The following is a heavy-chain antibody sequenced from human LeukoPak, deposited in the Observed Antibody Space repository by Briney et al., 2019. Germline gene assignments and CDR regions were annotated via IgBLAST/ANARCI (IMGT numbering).Heavy chain of an antibody. D-gene: IGHD3-3*01. CDR2: INPNSGDT. J-gene: IGHJ4*02. CDR1: GYTFTSYG. Sequence: ASVKVSCKASGYTFTSYGISWVRQAPGQGLEWMGWINPNSGDTNYAQKFQGRVTMTRDTSISTGYMELSRLRFDDTAVYYCARGDDFWSGYSSGYLDWGQGTLVTVSS. CDR3: ARGDDFWSGYSSGYLD. V-gene: IGHV1-2*02.